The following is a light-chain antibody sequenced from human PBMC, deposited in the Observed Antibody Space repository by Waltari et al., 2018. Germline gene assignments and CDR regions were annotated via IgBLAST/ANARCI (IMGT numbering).Light chain of an antibody. Sequence: EIVLTQSPATLSLSPGQSAALSCRASQTISTSLAWYQQKPGQPPRLVIYDASNRATDIPARFSGSGSETDCNLTISSLEAEDFAVYYCQQRCTWPLAFGGGTTVEI. CDR3: QQRCTWPLA. CDR2: DAS. CDR1: QTISTS. V-gene: IGKV3-11*01. J-gene: IGKJ4*01.